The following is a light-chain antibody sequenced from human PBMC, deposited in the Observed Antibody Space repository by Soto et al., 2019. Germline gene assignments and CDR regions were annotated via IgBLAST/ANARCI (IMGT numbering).Light chain of an antibody. CDR3: QHYNTYPWT. V-gene: IGKV1-5*03. CDR2: KAS. Sequence: DIQMTQSPSTLSASVGDRVTITCRASQSISSWVAWYQQKPGKGPKLLIYKASHLESGVPSRFSGSGSGTEFTLTISSLQPGDFSTYYSQHYNTYPWTVGHGTKVDIK. CDR1: QSISSW. J-gene: IGKJ1*01.